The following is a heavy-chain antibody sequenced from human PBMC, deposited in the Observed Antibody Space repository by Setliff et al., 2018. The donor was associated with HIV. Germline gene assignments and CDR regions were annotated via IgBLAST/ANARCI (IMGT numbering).Heavy chain of an antibody. J-gene: IGHJ5*02. D-gene: IGHD3-10*01. V-gene: IGHV4-38-2*02. CDR3: ARELVNRRITMVRGGWFDP. CDR2: VSPRGTT. CDR1: GDSVSSDYY. Sequence: LSLTCTVFGDSVSSDYYWGWVRQPPGKGLEFIGSVSPRGTTSFKPSLRRRVTMKIDTSKNQFSLKLSSVTAADTAVYYCARELVNRRITMVRGGWFDPWGQGTLVTV.